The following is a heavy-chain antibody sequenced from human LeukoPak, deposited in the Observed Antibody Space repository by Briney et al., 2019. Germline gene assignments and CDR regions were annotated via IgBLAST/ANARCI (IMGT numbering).Heavy chain of an antibody. CDR1: GYTFTSYY. CDR3: ARDGYSSGWPLSCYYMDV. CDR2: INPSGGST. Sequence: GASVKVSCKASGYTFTSYYMHWVRQAPGQGLEWMGIINPSGGSTSYAQKFQGRVTMTRDMSTSTVYMELSSLRSEDTAVYYCARDGYSSGWPLSCYYMDVWGKGTTVTVSS. D-gene: IGHD6-19*01. V-gene: IGHV1-46*01. J-gene: IGHJ6*03.